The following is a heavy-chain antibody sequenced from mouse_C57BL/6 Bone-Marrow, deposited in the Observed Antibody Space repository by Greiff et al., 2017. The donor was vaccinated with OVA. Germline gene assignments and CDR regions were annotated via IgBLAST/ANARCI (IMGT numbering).Heavy chain of an antibody. D-gene: IGHD2-4*01. CDR3: ARPIYYDYDWFAY. Sequence: VQLKQSGPELVKPGASVKISCKASGYTFTDYYINWVKQRPGQGLEWIGWIFPGSGSTYYNEKFKGKATLTVDKSSSTAYMLLSSLTSEDSAVYFCARPIYYDYDWFAYWGQGTLVTVSA. V-gene: IGHV1-75*01. CDR1: GYTFTDYY. CDR2: IFPGSGST. J-gene: IGHJ3*01.